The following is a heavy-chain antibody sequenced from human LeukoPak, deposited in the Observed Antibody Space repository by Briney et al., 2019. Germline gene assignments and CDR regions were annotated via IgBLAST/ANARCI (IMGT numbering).Heavy chain of an antibody. CDR1: GYTFTSYG. CDR2: ISAYIGNT. V-gene: IGHV1-18*01. CDR3: ARGRDYDFWSCYCVNRYYFDY. D-gene: IGHD3-3*01. J-gene: IGHJ4*02. Sequence: ASVKVSCKDSGYTFTSYGISWVCQAPGQGREWMGWISAYIGNTNYAQKLQGRVTMTTDTSTSTAYVELRSLRSDDTAVYYCARGRDYDFWSCYCVNRYYFDYWGQRTLVTVSS.